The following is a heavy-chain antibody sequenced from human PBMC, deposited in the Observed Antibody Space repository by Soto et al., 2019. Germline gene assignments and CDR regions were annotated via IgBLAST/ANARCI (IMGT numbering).Heavy chain of an antibody. J-gene: IGHJ4*02. D-gene: IGHD3-10*01. V-gene: IGHV1-24*01. CDR2: YDPEDGET. CDR3: ATVGSYFVYGSGCSDY. Sequence: GASVKVSCKVSGYTLTELSRHWVRQAPGKGLEWMGGYDPEDGETIYAQKFQGRVTMTEDTSTDTAYMELSSLRSEDTAVYYCATVGSYFVYGSGCSDYWGQGTLVTVSS. CDR1: GYTLTELS.